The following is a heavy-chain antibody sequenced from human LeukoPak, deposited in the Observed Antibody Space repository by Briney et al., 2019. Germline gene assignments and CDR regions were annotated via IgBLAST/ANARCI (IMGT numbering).Heavy chain of an antibody. CDR1: GFTFSSYA. CDR3: AKGPSSGWFFDY. V-gene: IGHV3-23*01. J-gene: IGHJ4*02. CDR2: ISGSGVST. Sequence: GGSLRLSCAASGFTFSSYAMSWVRQAPGQGLEWVSTISGSGVSTYSADSVKGRFTISRDNSKNTLYLQMNSLRAEDTAVYYCAKGPSSGWFFDYWGQGTLVTVSS. D-gene: IGHD6-19*01.